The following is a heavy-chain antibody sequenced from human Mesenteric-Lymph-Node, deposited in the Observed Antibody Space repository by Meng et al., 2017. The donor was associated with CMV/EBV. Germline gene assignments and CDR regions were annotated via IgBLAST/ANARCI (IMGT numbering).Heavy chain of an antibody. CDR3: ARVVGCDGVTCHSYFGN. D-gene: IGHD2-21*01. CDR2: IYYNGAT. Sequence: SETLSLTCSVSGDSVGTGSYYWGWIRQPPGGGLEYIGYIYYNGATSYNPSLKSRLSISMDASKNQFSLNLNSVTSADTALYYCARVVGCDGVTCHSYFGNWGQGTLVTVSS. V-gene: IGHV4-61*01. CDR1: GDSVGTGSYY. J-gene: IGHJ4*02.